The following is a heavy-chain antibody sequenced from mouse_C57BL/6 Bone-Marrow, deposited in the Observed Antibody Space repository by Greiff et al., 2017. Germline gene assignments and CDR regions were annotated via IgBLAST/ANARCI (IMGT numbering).Heavy chain of an antibody. CDR1: GYTFTSYW. Sequence: QVQLQQPGAELVKPGASVKMSCKASGYTFTSYWLTWVKQRPGQGLEWIGDIYPGSGSTNYNEKFKSKATLTVDTSSSAAYMQLSSLTSEDSAVYYCARGDGYYVYYAMDYWGQGTSVTVSS. J-gene: IGHJ4*01. V-gene: IGHV1-55*01. CDR3: ARGDGYYVYYAMDY. CDR2: IYPGSGST. D-gene: IGHD2-3*01.